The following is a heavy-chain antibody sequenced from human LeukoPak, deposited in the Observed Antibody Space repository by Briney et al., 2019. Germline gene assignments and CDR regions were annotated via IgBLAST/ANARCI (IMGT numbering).Heavy chain of an antibody. V-gene: IGHV5-51*01. Sequence: GESLKISCKGSGYSFTSYWIGWVRHMPGKGLEWMGIIYPGGSDTRYSPSFQGQVTISVDKSISTAYLQWGSLRASDTAMYFCARRARDLLGATDYFDYWGQGTLVTVSS. D-gene: IGHD1-26*01. CDR1: GYSFTSYW. CDR2: IYPGGSDT. J-gene: IGHJ4*02. CDR3: ARRARDLLGATDYFDY.